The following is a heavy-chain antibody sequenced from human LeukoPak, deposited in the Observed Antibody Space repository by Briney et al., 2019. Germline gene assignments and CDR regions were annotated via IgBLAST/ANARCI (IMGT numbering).Heavy chain of an antibody. CDR1: GDSFSSHY. D-gene: IGHD4-17*01. CDR2: ISYIGST. V-gene: IGHV4-59*11. Sequence: ASETLSLTGVVSGDSFSSHYWTWIRQSPGKGLEWIGYISYIGSTNYNPSLKSRVTISIDTSKNQFSLKLRSVTAADTAVYYCARDLVTVTKGFDIWGQGTMVSVSS. CDR3: ARDLVTVTKGFDI. J-gene: IGHJ3*02.